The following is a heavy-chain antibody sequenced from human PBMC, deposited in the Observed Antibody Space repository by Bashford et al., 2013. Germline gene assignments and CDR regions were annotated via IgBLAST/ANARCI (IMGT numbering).Heavy chain of an antibody. CDR1: DSLSSYS. D-gene: IGHD6-19*01. J-gene: IGHJ4*02. CDR2: ISSSSSYI. Sequence: SCASXLDSLSSYSMNWVRQLQGRGWSGSQSISSSSSYIYYADSVKGRFTISRDNAKNSLYLQMNSLRAEDTAVYYCARDLKWLVRALRFDYWGQGTLVTVSS. V-gene: IGHV3-21*01. CDR3: ARDLKWLVRALRFDY.